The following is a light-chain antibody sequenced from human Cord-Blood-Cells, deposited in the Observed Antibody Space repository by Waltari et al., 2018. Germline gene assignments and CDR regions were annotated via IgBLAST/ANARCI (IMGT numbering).Light chain of an antibody. CDR3: QKYNSAPWT. CDR1: QGISNY. CDR2: VAS. J-gene: IGKJ1*01. Sequence: DIKMTQSPSSLSASVGDRVTIPCRAGQGISNYLAWYHQKPGKFHKLRIYVASTLQSGVPSRFSGSGSGTDFTLTISSLQPEDVATYYCQKYNSAPWTFGQGTKVEIK. V-gene: IGKV1-27*01.